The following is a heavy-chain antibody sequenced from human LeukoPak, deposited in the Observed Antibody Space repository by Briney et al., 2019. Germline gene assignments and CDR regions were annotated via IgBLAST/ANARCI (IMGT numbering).Heavy chain of an antibody. CDR2: INTDGSST. J-gene: IGHJ4*02. Sequence: GGSLRLSCAASGFTFSSYWMHWVRQAPGKGLVWVSRINTDGSSTSYADSVKGRFTISIDNAKNTLYLQMNSLRAEDTAVYYCARDAYSSTPTPEYWGQGTLVTVSS. CDR1: GFTFSSYW. V-gene: IGHV3-74*01. D-gene: IGHD6-19*01. CDR3: ARDAYSSTPTPEY.